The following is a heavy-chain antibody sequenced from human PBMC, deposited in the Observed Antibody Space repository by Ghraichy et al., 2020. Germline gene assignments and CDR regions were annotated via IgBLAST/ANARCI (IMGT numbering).Heavy chain of an antibody. J-gene: IGHJ4*02. CDR3: VKTKSRMVLYYFDL. CDR2: MTATSGCT. D-gene: IGHD3-16*01. CDR1: GFTFSNFA. Sequence: GESLNISCEASGFTFSNFAMAWVRQAPGKEPELVSAMTATSGCTYNIDSVKGRFAIFRDNSRNSLYLQMNSLRAEDKAVYYRVKTKSRMVLYYFDLWGQGTVVSVSS. V-gene: IGHV3-23*01.